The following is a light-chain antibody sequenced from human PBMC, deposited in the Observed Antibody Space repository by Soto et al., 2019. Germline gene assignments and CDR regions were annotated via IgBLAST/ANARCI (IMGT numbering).Light chain of an antibody. V-gene: IGKV3-20*01. Sequence: EIVLTQSPATLSSFPGDRVTLSCRASQSVRSTSLAWYQQKPGQAPRLLLYGASSRATGIPDKFSGGGSGTDFTLTISRLEPEDFAVYYCQHYGSSPPITFGQGTRLEIK. CDR1: QSVRSTS. J-gene: IGKJ5*01. CDR2: GAS. CDR3: QHYGSSPPIT.